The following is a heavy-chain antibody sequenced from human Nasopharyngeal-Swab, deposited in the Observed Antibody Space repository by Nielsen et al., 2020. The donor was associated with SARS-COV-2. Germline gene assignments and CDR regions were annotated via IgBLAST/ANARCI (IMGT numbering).Heavy chain of an antibody. CDR3: ARHWQYCSSTSCYRRGWFDP. J-gene: IGHJ5*02. Sequence: KVSCKASGYTFTSYWIGWVRQMPGKGLEWMGIIYPGDSDTRYSPSFQGQVTISADKSISTAYLQWSSLKASDTAMYYCARHWQYCSSTSCYRRGWFDPWGQETLVTVSS. CDR1: GYTFTSYW. V-gene: IGHV5-51*01. CDR2: IYPGDSDT. D-gene: IGHD2-2*01.